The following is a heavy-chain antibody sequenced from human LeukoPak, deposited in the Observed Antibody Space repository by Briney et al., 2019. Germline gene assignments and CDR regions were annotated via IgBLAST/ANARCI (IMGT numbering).Heavy chain of an antibody. J-gene: IGHJ3*02. Sequence: PGGSLRLSCAASGFTFSTYEMNWVRPAPGKGVEWVSYIYSRSSIIYYADSVKGRFTISRDNARHSLYLQMNSLRAEDTAVYYCARVLITFGGVIANGAFDIWGQGTMATVSS. CDR1: GFTFSTYE. V-gene: IGHV3-48*03. CDR3: ARVLITFGGVIANGAFDI. D-gene: IGHD3-16*02. CDR2: IYSRSSII.